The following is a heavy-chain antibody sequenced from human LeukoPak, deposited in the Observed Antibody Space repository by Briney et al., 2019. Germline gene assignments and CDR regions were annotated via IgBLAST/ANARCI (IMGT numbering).Heavy chain of an antibody. CDR1: GGSISSSSYY. V-gene: IGHV4-39*07. D-gene: IGHD6-19*01. CDR2: INHSGST. J-gene: IGHJ4*02. Sequence: SETLSLTCTISGGSISSSSYYWGWIRQPPGKRLEWIGEINHSGSTNYNPSLKSRVTISVDTSKNQFSLKLSSVTAADTAVYYCARSSGWYRVGYFDYWGQGTLVTVSS. CDR3: ARSSGWYRVGYFDY.